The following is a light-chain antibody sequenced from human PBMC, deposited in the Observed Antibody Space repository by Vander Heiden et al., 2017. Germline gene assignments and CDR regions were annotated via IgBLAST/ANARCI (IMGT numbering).Light chain of an antibody. Sequence: SSELTQDPAVSVALGQTVRITCQGDSLRSYYASWYQQKPGQAPVLVIYGKNNRPSGSPDRFSGSSSGNTASLTITGAQAEDEADYYCNSRDSSGNHLEVFGTGTKVTVL. CDR1: SLRSYY. CDR2: GKN. V-gene: IGLV3-19*01. CDR3: NSRDSSGNHLEV. J-gene: IGLJ1*01.